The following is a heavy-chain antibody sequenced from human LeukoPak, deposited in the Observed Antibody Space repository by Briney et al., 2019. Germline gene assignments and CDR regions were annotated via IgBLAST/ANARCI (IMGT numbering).Heavy chain of an antibody. V-gene: IGHV4-39*01. CDR2: IYYGGST. Sequence: PSETLSLTCTVSGDSIGSSSYYWGWIRQPPGKGLEWIGSIYYGGSTYYNPSLKSRATISLDTSKNQFSLKLSSVTAADTAVYYCARQATIFGGIDAFDIWGQGTMVTVSS. CDR1: GDSIGSSSYY. D-gene: IGHD3-3*01. CDR3: ARQATIFGGIDAFDI. J-gene: IGHJ3*02.